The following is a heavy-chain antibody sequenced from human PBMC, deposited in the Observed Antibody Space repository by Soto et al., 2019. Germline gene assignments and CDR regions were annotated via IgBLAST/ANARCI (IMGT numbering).Heavy chain of an antibody. CDR2: IYYSRST. CDR1: GGSISSGGYY. Sequence: PSGTLSLTCTVSGGSISSGGYYWSWIRQHPGKGLEWIGYIYYSRSTYYNPSLKSRVTISVDTSKNQFSLKLSSVTAADTAVYYRARSFGVAAAGPFDYWGQGTLVTVSS. J-gene: IGHJ4*02. D-gene: IGHD6-13*01. CDR3: ARSFGVAAAGPFDY. V-gene: IGHV4-31*03.